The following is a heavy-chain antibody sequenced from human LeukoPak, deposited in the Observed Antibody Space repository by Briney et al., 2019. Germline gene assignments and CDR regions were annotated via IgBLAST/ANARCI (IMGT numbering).Heavy chain of an antibody. J-gene: IGHJ4*02. CDR1: GYTFSGYY. Sequence: SLKVSCKASGYTFSGYYMHWVRQAPGQGLEWMGGIIPIFGTANYAQKFQGRVTITADESTSTAYMELSSLRSEDTAVYYCARESALWFGEVWGQGTLVTVSS. CDR2: IIPIFGTA. V-gene: IGHV1-69*13. D-gene: IGHD3-10*01. CDR3: ARESALWFGEV.